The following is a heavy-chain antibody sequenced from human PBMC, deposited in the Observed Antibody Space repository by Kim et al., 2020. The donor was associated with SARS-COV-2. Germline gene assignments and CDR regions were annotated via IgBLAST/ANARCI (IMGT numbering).Heavy chain of an antibody. V-gene: IGHV3-7*03. J-gene: IGHJ6*02. Sequence: GGSLRLSCAASGFTFSSYWMSWGRQAPGKGLEWVANIKQDGSEKYYVDSVKGRFTISRDNAKNSLYLQMNSLRAEDTAVYYCARDFMITFGGVIAYYYYGMDVWGQGTTVSVSS. CDR3: ARDFMITFGGVIAYYYYGMDV. CDR2: IKQDGSEK. D-gene: IGHD3-16*02. CDR1: GFTFSSYW.